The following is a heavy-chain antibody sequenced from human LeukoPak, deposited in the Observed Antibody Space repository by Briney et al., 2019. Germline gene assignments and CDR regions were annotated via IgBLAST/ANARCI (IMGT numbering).Heavy chain of an antibody. J-gene: IGHJ6*03. Sequence: SETLSLTCTVSGGSISSSSYYWGWIRQPPGKGLEWIGSIYYSGSTYYNPSLKSRVTISVDTSKNQFSLKLSSVTAADTAVYYCARGMENSSWFVAGGDFYYMDVWGKGTTVTVSS. V-gene: IGHV4-39*07. CDR1: GGSISSSSYY. CDR2: IYYSGST. D-gene: IGHD6-13*01. CDR3: ARGMENSSWFVAGGDFYYMDV.